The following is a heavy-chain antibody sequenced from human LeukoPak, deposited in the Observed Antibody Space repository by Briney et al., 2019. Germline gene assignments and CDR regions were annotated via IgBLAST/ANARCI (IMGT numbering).Heavy chain of an antibody. CDR1: ANTLGYY. CDR2: INPNSGGT. D-gene: IGHD1-26*01. CDR3: ARQVKVVGATSFDY. V-gene: IGHV1-2*02. Sequence: ASVKVSCKASANTLGYYIHWVRQAPGQGLEWMGWINPNSGGTNYAQKFQGRVTMTRDTSISTAFMELSRLRSDDTAVYYCARQVKVVGATSFDYWGQGTLVTVSS. J-gene: IGHJ4*02.